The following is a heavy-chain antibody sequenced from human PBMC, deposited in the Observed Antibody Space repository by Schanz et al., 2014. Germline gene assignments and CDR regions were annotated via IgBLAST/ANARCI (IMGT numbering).Heavy chain of an antibody. CDR2: ISRSSSSI. CDR1: GFTFSSYS. V-gene: IGHV3-21*01. D-gene: IGHD2-21*01. Sequence: EVQLVESGGGLVKPGGSPRLSCAASGFTFSSYSMNWVRQAPGKGLEWVSSISRSSSSIYYADSVKGRFTISRDNAKNSLYLQMHSLRAEDTAVYYCARGRSLGWCDYWGQGTLVTVSS. J-gene: IGHJ4*02. CDR3: ARGRSLGWCDY.